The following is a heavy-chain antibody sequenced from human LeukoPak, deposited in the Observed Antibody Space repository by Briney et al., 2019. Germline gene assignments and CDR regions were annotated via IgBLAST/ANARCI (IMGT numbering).Heavy chain of an antibody. CDR1: GDSISSYY. Sequence: SETLSLTCTVSGDSISSYYWSWIRQPAGKGLEWIGRIHPSGNTNYNPSLKSRVTLSADTSKNQISLKLSSLTAADTAVYYCARGPPPDFDYWGRGTLVTVSS. J-gene: IGHJ4*02. CDR2: IHPSGNT. CDR3: ARGPPPDFDY. V-gene: IGHV4-4*07.